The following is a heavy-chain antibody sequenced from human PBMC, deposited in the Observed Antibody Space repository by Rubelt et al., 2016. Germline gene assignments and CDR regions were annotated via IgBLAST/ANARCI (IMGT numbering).Heavy chain of an antibody. CDR1: GYTFTSYA. CDR2: INAGNGNT. Sequence: QVQLVQSGAEVKKPGASVKVSCKASGYTFTSYAMHWLRQAPGQRLEWMGWINAGNGNTKHSQKFQGRVTITRDTSASTADMELSSLRSEDTAVYYCARARGDRSDDAVGIWGQGTMVTVSS. J-gene: IGHJ3*02. CDR3: ARARGDRSDDAVGI. D-gene: IGHD3-16*01. V-gene: IGHV1-3*01.